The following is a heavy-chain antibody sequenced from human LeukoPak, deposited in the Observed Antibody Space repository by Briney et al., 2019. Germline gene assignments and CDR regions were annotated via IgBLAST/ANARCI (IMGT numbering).Heavy chain of an antibody. CDR3: ARDLKGQYDEGFDI. J-gene: IGHJ3*02. D-gene: IGHD3-3*01. CDR2: IRRSGSNI. Sequence: GGSLRLSCAASGFTFSSYEITWVRQAPGKGLEWVSYIRRSGSNINYGDSVKGRFTISRGNSKNSLYLQMNSLRAEDTAVYYWARDLKGQYDEGFDIWGQGKRVTVSS. CDR1: GFTFSSYE. V-gene: IGHV3-48*03.